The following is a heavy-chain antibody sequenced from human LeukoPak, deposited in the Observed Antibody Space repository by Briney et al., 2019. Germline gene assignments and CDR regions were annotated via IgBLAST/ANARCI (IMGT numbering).Heavy chain of an antibody. CDR1: GFAFSSYW. D-gene: IGHD4-17*01. CDR3: ARGQTTVTN. Sequence: GGSLRLSCAASGFAFSSYWMSWVRQAPGRGLEWVANIKQDGSEKYYVDSVKGRFTISRDNAKNSLYLQMNSLRAEDTAMYYCARGQTTVTNWGQGTLVTVSS. J-gene: IGHJ4*02. V-gene: IGHV3-7*03. CDR2: IKQDGSEK.